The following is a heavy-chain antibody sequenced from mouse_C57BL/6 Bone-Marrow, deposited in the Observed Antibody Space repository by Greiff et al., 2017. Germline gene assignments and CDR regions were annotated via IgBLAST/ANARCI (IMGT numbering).Heavy chain of an antibody. CDR3: TRDRYYDLYYAMDY. CDR2: ISSGGDYI. D-gene: IGHD2-4*01. J-gene: IGHJ4*01. V-gene: IGHV5-9-1*02. CDR1: GFTFSSYA. Sequence: EVMLLESGEGLVKPGGSLKLSCAASGFTFSSYAMSWVRQTPEKRLEWVAYISSGGDYIYYADTVKGRFTISRDNARNTLYLQMSSLKSEDTSMDYGTRDRYYDLYYAMDYWGQGTSVTVSS.